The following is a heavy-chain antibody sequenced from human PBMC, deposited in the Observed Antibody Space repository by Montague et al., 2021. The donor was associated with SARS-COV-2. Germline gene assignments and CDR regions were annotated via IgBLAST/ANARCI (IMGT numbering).Heavy chain of an antibody. CDR2: IYYGGSS. D-gene: IGHD2-21*01. CDR1: GGSISSGSYY. Sequence: TLSLTCTVSGGSISSGSYYWSWIRQHPGKGLEWIGYIYYGGSSYYNPSLKSRVTISVDTSKNQFSLRLSSVTAADTAVCYCARARASLIVVVNEFDYWGQGTLVTVSS. CDR3: ARARASLIVVVNEFDY. J-gene: IGHJ4*02. V-gene: IGHV4-31*03.